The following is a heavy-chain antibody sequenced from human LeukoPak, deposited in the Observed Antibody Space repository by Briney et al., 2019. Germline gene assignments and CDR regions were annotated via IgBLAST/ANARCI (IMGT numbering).Heavy chain of an antibody. D-gene: IGHD6-19*01. CDR2: INHSGST. CDR1: GGSFSGYY. V-gene: IGHV4-34*01. Sequence: PSETLSLTCAVYGGSFSGYYWSWIRQPPGKGLEWIGEINHSGSTNYNPSLKSRVTISVDTSKNQFSLKLSSVTAADTAVYYCARGQFSSGWSVWYFDLWGRGTLVTVSS. CDR3: ARGQFSSGWSVWYFDL. J-gene: IGHJ2*01.